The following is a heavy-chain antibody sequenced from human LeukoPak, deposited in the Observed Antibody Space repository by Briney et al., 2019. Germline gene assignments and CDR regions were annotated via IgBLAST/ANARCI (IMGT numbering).Heavy chain of an antibody. Sequence: GGSLRLSCAASGFTFSSYSTNWVRQAPGKGLEWVSSISSSSSYIYYADSVKGRFTISRDNAKNSLYLQMNSLRAEDTAVYYCARDGTTVTTYDYWGQGTLVTVSS. V-gene: IGHV3-21*01. CDR2: ISSSSSYI. CDR1: GFTFSSYS. D-gene: IGHD4-17*01. J-gene: IGHJ4*02. CDR3: ARDGTTVTTYDY.